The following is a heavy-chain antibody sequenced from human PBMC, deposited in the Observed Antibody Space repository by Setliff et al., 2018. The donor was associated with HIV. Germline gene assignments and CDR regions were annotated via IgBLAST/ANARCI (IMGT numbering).Heavy chain of an antibody. CDR2: ISGSGGST. CDR3: AKGYTYFDY. D-gene: IGHD1-1*01. CDR1: GFTFSSYA. V-gene: IGHV3-23*01. J-gene: IGHJ4*02. Sequence: PGGSLRLSCAASGFTFSSYAMSWVRQAPGKGLEWVSAISGSGGSTYYADSVTGRFTISRDKSKNTLYLQVNSLRAADTAVYYCAKGYTYFDYWGQGTPVTVSS.